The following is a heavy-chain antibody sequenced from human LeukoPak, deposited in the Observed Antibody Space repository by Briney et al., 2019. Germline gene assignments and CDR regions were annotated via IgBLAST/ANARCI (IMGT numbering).Heavy chain of an antibody. J-gene: IGHJ5*02. CDR1: GGSFSGYY. CDR3: ARRRMSSSLRDP. V-gene: IGHV4-34*01. CDR2: INHSGST. Sequence: PSETLSLTCAVYGGSFSGYYWSWIRQPPGKGLEWIGEINHSGSTNYNPSLKSRVTISVDTSKNQFSLKLTSVTAADTAVYYCARRRMSSSLRDPWGQGTLVTVSS. D-gene: IGHD6-6*01.